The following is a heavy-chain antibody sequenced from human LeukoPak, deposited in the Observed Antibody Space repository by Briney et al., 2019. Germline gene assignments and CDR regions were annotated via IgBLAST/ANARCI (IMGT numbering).Heavy chain of an antibody. V-gene: IGHV1-18*01. Sequence: GASVKVSCKASDYTFITYGLSWVRQAPGQGLEWMGWINTYNGNTNYARKFQGRVTMTEDTSTDTAYMELSSLRSEDTAVYYCATDSRELVRWYHFDYWGQGTLVTVSS. D-gene: IGHD4-23*01. CDR1: DYTFITYG. CDR2: INTYNGNT. CDR3: ATDSRELVRWYHFDY. J-gene: IGHJ4*02.